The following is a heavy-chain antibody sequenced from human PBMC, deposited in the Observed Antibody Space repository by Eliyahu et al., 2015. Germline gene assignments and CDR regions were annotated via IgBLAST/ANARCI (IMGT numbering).Heavy chain of an antibody. CDR2: IWFDGSDR. Sequence: QVQLVESGGGVVQPGXXLRLSXATSGLRXXSYGMHWIRQAPGKGLGWVANIWFDGSDRFYADSVKGRFTISRDDSKNTVYLQMNNLREEDTAVYYCVTCRGGSCYEFFDYWGQGVLVTVSS. D-gene: IGHD2-15*01. CDR1: GLRXXSYG. CDR3: VTCRGGSCYEFFDY. V-gene: IGHV3-33*03. J-gene: IGHJ4*02.